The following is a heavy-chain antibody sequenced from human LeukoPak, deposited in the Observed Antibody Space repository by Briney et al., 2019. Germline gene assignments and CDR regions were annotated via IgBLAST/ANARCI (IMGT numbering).Heavy chain of an antibody. CDR3: ARGSDYIWGTYRPWYFDY. Sequence: GGSLRLSCAASGFNFSSYSMNWVRQAPGKGLEWVSYISSGTIYYADSVKGRFTISRDNAKNSLYLQMNSVRAEDTAVYYCARGSDYIWGTYRPWYFDYWGQGALVTVSS. CDR2: ISSGTI. CDR1: GFNFSSYS. V-gene: IGHV3-48*01. D-gene: IGHD3-16*02. J-gene: IGHJ4*02.